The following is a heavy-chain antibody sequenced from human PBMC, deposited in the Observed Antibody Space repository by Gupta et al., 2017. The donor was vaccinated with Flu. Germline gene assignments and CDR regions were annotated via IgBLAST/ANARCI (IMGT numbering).Heavy chain of an antibody. CDR1: GGSFSGYY. J-gene: IGHJ4*02. V-gene: IGHV4-34*01. Sequence: QVQLQQWGAGLLKPSETLSPTCTVYGGSFSGYYWSWIRQPPGKGLEWTGEINHSGSTNYNPSLKSRVTISVDTSKNQFSLKLSSVTAADTAVYYCARARSTDIVVVPAAIPLKGNFDYWGQGTLVTVSS. CDR3: ARARSTDIVVVPAAIPLKGNFDY. CDR2: INHSGST. D-gene: IGHD2-2*02.